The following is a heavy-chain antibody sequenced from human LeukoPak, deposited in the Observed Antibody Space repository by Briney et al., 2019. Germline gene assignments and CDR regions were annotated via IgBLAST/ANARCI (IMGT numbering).Heavy chain of an antibody. D-gene: IGHD3-3*01. V-gene: IGHV1-69*05. CDR1: GGTFSSYA. J-gene: IGHJ6*03. Sequence: SVKVSCKASGGTFSSYAISWVRQAPGQGLEWMGGIIPIFGTANYAQKFQGRVTITTDESTSTAYMELSSLRPEDTAVYYCARTTRRVVTAYYYMDVWGKGTTVTVSS. CDR2: IIPIFGTA. CDR3: ARTTRRVVTAYYYMDV.